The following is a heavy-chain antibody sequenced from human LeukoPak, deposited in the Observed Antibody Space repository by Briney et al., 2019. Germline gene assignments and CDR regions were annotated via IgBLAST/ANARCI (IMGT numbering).Heavy chain of an antibody. CDR3: ARGGRYFDWLLPFDY. Sequence: SVKVSRKASGGTFSSYAISWVRQAPGQGLEWMGGIIPIFGTANYAQKFQGRVTITADESTSTAYMELSSLRSEDTAVYYCARGGRYFDWLLPFDYWGQGTLVTVSS. D-gene: IGHD3-9*01. V-gene: IGHV1-69*01. J-gene: IGHJ4*02. CDR1: GGTFSSYA. CDR2: IIPIFGTA.